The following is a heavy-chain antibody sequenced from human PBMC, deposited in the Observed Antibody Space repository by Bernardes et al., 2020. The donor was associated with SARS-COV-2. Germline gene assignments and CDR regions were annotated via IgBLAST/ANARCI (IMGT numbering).Heavy chain of an antibody. CDR3: AKDRRKVVVAATPYYYYYGMDV. CDR2: ISGSGGST. V-gene: IGHV3-23*01. J-gene: IGHJ6*02. CDR1: GFTFSSYA. Sequence: GGSLRLSCAASGFTFSSYAMSWVRQAPGKGLEWVSAISGSGGSTYYADSVKGRFSISRDNSKNTLYLQMNSLRAEDTAVYYCAKDRRKVVVAATPYYYYYGMDVWGQGTTVTVSS. D-gene: IGHD2-15*01.